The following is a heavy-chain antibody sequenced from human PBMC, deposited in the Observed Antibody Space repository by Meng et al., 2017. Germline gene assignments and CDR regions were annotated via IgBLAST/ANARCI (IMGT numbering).Heavy chain of an antibody. J-gene: IGHJ5*02. Sequence: VQLVESGGGLVQPGGSLRLSCAASGFTVSSNYMSWVRQAPGKGLEWVSVIYSGGSTYYADSVKGRFTISRDNSKNTLYLQMNSLRAEDTAVYYCARESMYNWFDPWGQGILVTVSS. V-gene: IGHV3-66*02. D-gene: IGHD6-6*01. CDR2: IYSGGST. CDR1: GFTVSSNY. CDR3: ARESMYNWFDP.